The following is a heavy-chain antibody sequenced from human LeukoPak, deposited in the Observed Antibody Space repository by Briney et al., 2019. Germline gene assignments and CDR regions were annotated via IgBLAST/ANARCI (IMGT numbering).Heavy chain of an antibody. CDR2: IYTSGNS. V-gene: IGHV4-4*07. CDR3: ERAGHGSGSSVDY. D-gene: IGHD3-10*01. Sequence: SETLSLTCTVSGGSISPYYWSWIRQPAGKGLDWIGRIYTSGNSNYNPSLKSRVTMSVDTSKNQFSLKLASVTAADTAVYYCERAGHGSGSSVDYWGQGTPVTVSS. J-gene: IGHJ4*02. CDR1: GGSISPYY.